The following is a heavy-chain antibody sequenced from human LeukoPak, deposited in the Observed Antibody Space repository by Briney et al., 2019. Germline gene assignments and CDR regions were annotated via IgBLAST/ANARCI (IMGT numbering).Heavy chain of an antibody. CDR1: GYTXTELS. V-gene: IGHV1-24*01. Sequence: ASVKVSCKVSGYTXTELSMHWVRQAPGKGLEWMGGFDPEDGETIYAQKFQGRVTMTEDTSTDTAYMELSSLRSEDTAVYYCATPKPGNNYYYGMDVWGQGTTVTVSS. CDR2: FDPEDGET. CDR3: ATPKPGNNYYYGMDV. J-gene: IGHJ6*02. D-gene: IGHD4-23*01.